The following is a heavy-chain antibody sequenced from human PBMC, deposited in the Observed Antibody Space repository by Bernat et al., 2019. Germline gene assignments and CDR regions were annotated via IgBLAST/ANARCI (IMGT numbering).Heavy chain of an antibody. V-gene: IGHV3-7*01. CDR2: IKQDGSEK. CDR3: ARDQAYYDILTGPYYYYYGMDV. CDR1: GFTFSSYW. J-gene: IGHJ6*02. Sequence: EVQLVESGGGLVQPGGSLRLSCAASGFTFSSYWMSWVRQAPGKGLEWVANIKQDGSEKYYVDSVKGRFTISRDHAKNSLYLQMNSLRAEDTAVYYCARDQAYYDILTGPYYYYYGMDVWGQGTTVTVSS. D-gene: IGHD3-9*01.